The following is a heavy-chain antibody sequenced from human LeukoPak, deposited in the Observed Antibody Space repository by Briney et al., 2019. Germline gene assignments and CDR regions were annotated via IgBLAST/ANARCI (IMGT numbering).Heavy chain of an antibody. J-gene: IGHJ6*02. CDR1: GGSISSYY. V-gene: IGHV4-59*08. CDR2: ISYSGST. D-gene: IGHD2-15*01. Sequence: SETLSLTCTVSGGSISSYYWSWIRQPPGKGLEWIGYISYSGSTKYNPSLKSRVTISVDTSKNQFSLKLSSVTAAETAVYYCARHGGCSGGSCYPVYYYGMDVWGQGTTVTVSS. CDR3: ARHGGCSGGSCYPVYYYGMDV.